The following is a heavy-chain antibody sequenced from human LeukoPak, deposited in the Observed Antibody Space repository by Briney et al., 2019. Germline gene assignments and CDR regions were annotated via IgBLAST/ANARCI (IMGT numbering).Heavy chain of an antibody. D-gene: IGHD3-22*01. Sequence: GGSLRLSCAASGFTFSSYAMSWARQAPGKGLEWVSAISGSGGSTYYADSVKGRFTISRDNSKNTLYLQMNTLRAEDTAVYYCAKGAHSYYDSSGYQDYWGQGTLVTVSS. CDR3: AKGAHSYYDSSGYQDY. CDR1: GFTFSSYA. CDR2: ISGSGGST. J-gene: IGHJ4*02. V-gene: IGHV3-23*01.